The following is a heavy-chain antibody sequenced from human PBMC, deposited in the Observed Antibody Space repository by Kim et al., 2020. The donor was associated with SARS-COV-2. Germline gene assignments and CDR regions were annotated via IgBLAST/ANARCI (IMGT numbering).Heavy chain of an antibody. CDR3: AKSGGRVRGPPYSGYYFDY. V-gene: IGHV3-23*01. CDR2: ISGSGGST. CDR1: GFTFSSYA. Sequence: GGSLRLSCAASGFTFSSYAMSWVRQAPGKGLEWVSAISGSGGSTYYADSVKGRFTISRDNSKNTLYLQMNSLRAEDTAVYYCAKSGGRVRGPPYSGYYFDYWGQGTLVTVSS. D-gene: IGHD3-10*01. J-gene: IGHJ4*02.